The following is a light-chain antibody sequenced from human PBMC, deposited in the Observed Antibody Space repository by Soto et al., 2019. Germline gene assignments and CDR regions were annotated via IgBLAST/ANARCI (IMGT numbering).Light chain of an antibody. J-gene: IGKJ1*01. V-gene: IGKV1-5*01. CDR1: QDIANY. CDR3: QQYNTYSPERT. CDR2: DAS. Sequence: DIQITQSPSSLSASVGDRVTITCHASQDIANYLNWYQQKAGRAPKLLIYDASSLESGVPSRFSGSGSGTEFTLTISSLQPDDFATYYCQQYNTYSPERTFGQGTKVDI.